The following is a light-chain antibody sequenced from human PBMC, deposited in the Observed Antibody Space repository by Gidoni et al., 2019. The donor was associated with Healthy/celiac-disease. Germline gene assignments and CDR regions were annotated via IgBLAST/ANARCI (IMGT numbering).Light chain of an antibody. J-gene: IGKJ1*01. V-gene: IGKV3-20*01. CDR1: QSVSSSY. CDR3: QQYGSSLTWT. CDR2: GAS. Sequence: EIVLTQSPGTLSLSPGERATLSCRASQSVSSSYLAWYQQKPGQAPRLLIYGASSRATGIPDRFSGSGSGTDFTLTISRLEPEDFAVYYCQQYGSSLTWTFXXXTKVENK.